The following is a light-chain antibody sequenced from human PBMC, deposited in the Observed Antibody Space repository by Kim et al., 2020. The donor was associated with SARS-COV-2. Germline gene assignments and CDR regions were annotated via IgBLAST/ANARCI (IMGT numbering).Light chain of an antibody. J-gene: IGLJ1*01. CDR3: AAWDDSLNGSYV. CDR1: SSNIGSNT. V-gene: IGLV1-44*01. Sequence: ELTQPPSASGTPGQRVTISCSGSSSNIGSNTVNWYQQLPGTAPKLLIYSNNQRPSGVPDRFSGSKSGTSASLAISWLQSEDEADYYCAAWDDSLNGSYVFGTGTKVTVL. CDR2: SNN.